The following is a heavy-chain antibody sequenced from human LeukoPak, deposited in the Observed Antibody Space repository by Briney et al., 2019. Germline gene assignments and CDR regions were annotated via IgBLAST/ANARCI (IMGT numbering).Heavy chain of an antibody. V-gene: IGHV3-53*01. Sequence: QTGGSLRLSCAASGFTVNSNSMSWVRQATGKGLECVAAIYSGDSTYYPDSVKGRFTISRDNSKNTLYLQMNSLRAEDTAVYYCARDWNIAAAGMSYYYYGMDVWGQGTTVTVSS. CDR1: GFTVNSNS. CDR2: IYSGDST. D-gene: IGHD6-13*01. CDR3: ARDWNIAAAGMSYYYYGMDV. J-gene: IGHJ6*02.